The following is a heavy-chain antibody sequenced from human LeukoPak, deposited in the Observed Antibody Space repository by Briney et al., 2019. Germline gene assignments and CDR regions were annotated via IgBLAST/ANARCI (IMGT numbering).Heavy chain of an antibody. D-gene: IGHD2-2*01. J-gene: IGHJ4*02. Sequence: ASVKVSCKASGCTFTRYYMHWVRQAPGQGLEWMGWINPGSGATNCAQRFHGRVTMTRDTSISTVYMELSRLRSDDTAVYYCARDVGEYCSSINCHASDYWGQGTLVTVSS. CDR1: GCTFTRYY. V-gene: IGHV1-2*02. CDR2: INPGSGAT. CDR3: ARDVGEYCSSINCHASDY.